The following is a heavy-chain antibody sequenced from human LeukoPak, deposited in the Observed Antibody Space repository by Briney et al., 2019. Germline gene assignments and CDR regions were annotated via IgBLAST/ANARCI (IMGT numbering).Heavy chain of an antibody. CDR2: INHSGRT. Sequence: SETLSLTCVLYDESFSGYYWTWIRQPPGKGLEWIGEINHSGRTDYIPSLKSRVSISVDTSKNHFSLKLSSVTAADTAMYFCARGLYYSGSGRTFDSWGQGTLVTVSS. J-gene: IGHJ4*02. CDR3: ARGLYYSGSGRTFDS. CDR1: DESFSGYY. D-gene: IGHD3-10*01. V-gene: IGHV4-34*01.